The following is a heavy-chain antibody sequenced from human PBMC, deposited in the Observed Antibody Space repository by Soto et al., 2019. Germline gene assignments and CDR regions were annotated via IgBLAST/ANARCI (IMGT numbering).Heavy chain of an antibody. D-gene: IGHD6-19*01. CDR1: GFTFSSYA. CDR2: ISYDGSNK. CDR3: ARSGIIAVAGNSLGY. Sequence: GSLRLSCAASGFTFSSYAMHWVRQAPGKGLEWVAVISYDGSNKYYADSVKGRFTISRDNSKNTLYLQMNSLRAEDTAVYYCARSGIIAVAGNSLGYWGQGTLVTVSS. J-gene: IGHJ4*02. V-gene: IGHV3-30-3*01.